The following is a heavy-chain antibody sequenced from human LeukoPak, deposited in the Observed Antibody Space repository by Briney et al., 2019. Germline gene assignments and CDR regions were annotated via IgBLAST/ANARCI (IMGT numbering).Heavy chain of an antibody. CDR3: AKFLLSGGSSWYYRDY. CDR2: FDPEDGET. Sequence: GASVKVSCKVSGYTLTELSMHWVRQAPGKGLEWMGGFDPEDGETIYAQKFQGRVTMTEDTSTDTAYMELSSLRSEDTAVYYCAKFLLSGGSSWYYRDYGGQGTLVTVSS. J-gene: IGHJ4*02. V-gene: IGHV1-24*01. CDR1: GYTLTELS. D-gene: IGHD6-13*01.